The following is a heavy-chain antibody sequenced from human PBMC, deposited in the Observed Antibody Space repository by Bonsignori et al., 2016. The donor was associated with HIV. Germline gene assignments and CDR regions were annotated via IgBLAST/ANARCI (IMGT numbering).Heavy chain of an antibody. D-gene: IGHD3-3*01. CDR3: ARELKTFTIFGVEDAFDI. CDR2: IIPILGIA. CDR1: GGTFSSYA. J-gene: IGHJ3*02. V-gene: IGHV1-69*10. Sequence: SVKVSCKASGGTFSSYAISWVRQAPGQGLEWMGGIIPILGIANYAQKFQGRVTITADKSTRTAYMELSSLRSEDTAVYYCARELKTFTIFGVEDAFDIWGQGTMVTVSS.